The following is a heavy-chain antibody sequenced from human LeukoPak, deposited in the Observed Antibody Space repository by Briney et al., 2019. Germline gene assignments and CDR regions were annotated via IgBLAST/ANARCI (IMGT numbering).Heavy chain of an antibody. CDR1: GFTFKAYW. CDR3: ARLRYTYGKNFDY. Sequence: TGGSLRLSCEASGFTFKAYWMSWVRQAPGTGLEWVANIQQDGSEKNYVDSVKGRFTIPRDNARNSLYLEMNSLRAEDTAVYYCARLRYTYGKNFDYWGQGTLVTVSS. V-gene: IGHV3-7*01. J-gene: IGHJ4*02. CDR2: IQQDGSEK. D-gene: IGHD5-18*01.